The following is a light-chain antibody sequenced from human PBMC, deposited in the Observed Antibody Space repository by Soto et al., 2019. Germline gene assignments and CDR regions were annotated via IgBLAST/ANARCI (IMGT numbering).Light chain of an antibody. J-gene: IGLJ1*01. V-gene: IGLV2-14*01. CDR1: SSDVGGYNY. Sequence: QSVLTQPASVSGSPGQSITISCTGTSSDVGGYNYVSWYQQHPGKAPKLMIYDVSNRPSGVSNRFSGSKSGNTASLTISGLQAEDEADYYCSSYTSSSTLVFGTGTKAPVL. CDR2: DVS. CDR3: SSYTSSSTLV.